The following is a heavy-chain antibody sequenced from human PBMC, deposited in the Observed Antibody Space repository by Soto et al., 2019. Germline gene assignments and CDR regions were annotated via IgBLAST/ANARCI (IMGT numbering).Heavy chain of an antibody. CDR2: IIPIFGTA. D-gene: IGHD5-12*01. V-gene: IGHV1-69*06. CDR3: ADRTRDGYNDY. CDR1: GGTFSSYA. J-gene: IGHJ4*02. Sequence: VASVKVSCKASGGTFSSYAISWVRQAPGQGLEWMGGIIPIFGTANYAQKFQGRVTITADKSTSTAYMELSSLRSEDTAVYYCADRTRDGYNDYWGQGTRVTVSS.